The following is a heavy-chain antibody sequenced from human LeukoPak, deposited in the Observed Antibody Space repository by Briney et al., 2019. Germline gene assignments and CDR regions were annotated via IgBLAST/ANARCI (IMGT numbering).Heavy chain of an antibody. D-gene: IGHD3-10*01. Sequence: PSETLSLTCTVSGGAISTYFWSWIRLPPGKGLEWIGYVYYSGSTNYNPSLKSRVTILVDTSKNQFSLKLTSVTAADTAVYYCARSALDTSASYYNPQPFEYWGQGTLVIVSS. J-gene: IGHJ4*02. V-gene: IGHV4-59*01. CDR3: ARSALDTSASYYNPQPFEY. CDR2: VYYSGST. CDR1: GGAISTYF.